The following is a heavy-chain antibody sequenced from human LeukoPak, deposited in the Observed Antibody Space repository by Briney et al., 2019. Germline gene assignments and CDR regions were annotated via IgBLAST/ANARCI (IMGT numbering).Heavy chain of an antibody. CDR2: IYYSGST. V-gene: IGHV4-39*01. D-gene: IGHD3-22*01. CDR1: GDSISSSFYY. CDR3: ARHGYYYHTSGYFGF. J-gene: IGHJ4*02. Sequence: SETLSLTCTVSGDSISSSFYYWGWIHQPPGKGLEWIGSIYYSGSTYYNPSLKSRVSISVDTSKNQFSLKMTSVTAADTALYHCARHGYYYHTSGYFGFWGQGTLVTVSS.